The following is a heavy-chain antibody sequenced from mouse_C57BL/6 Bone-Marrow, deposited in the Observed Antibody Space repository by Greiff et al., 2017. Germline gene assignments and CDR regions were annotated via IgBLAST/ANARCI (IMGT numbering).Heavy chain of an antibody. J-gene: IGHJ4*01. CDR2: IYPRSGNT. D-gene: IGHD6-2*01. V-gene: IGHV1-81*01. Sequence: QVQLQQSGAELARPGASVKLSCKASGYTFTSYGISWVKQRTGQGLEWIGEIYPRSGNTYYNEKFKGKATLTADKSSSTAYMVLRSLTSEDSAVYFCASLYYYAMDYWGQGTSVTVSS. CDR1: GYTFTSYG. CDR3: ASLYYYAMDY.